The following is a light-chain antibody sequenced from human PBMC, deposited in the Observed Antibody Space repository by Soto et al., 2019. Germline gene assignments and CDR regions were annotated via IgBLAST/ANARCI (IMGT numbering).Light chain of an antibody. Sequence: EIVLTQPPGSLPLSARATATLPCRASQCVSSTYLTWYQQKPGQTPRLIIYGASGRADGIPHRFSGSGFGTDFTLTISKVEPEDFAVYYCQQYGTPRSVTFGQGTRLETK. V-gene: IGKV3-20*01. CDR3: QQYGTPRSVT. CDR2: GAS. J-gene: IGKJ5*01. CDR1: QCVSSTY.